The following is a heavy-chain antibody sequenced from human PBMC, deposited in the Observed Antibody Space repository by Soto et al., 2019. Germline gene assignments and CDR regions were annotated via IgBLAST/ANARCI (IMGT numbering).Heavy chain of an antibody. CDR2: IYHSGST. J-gene: IGHJ6*02. CDR1: GGSISSSNW. V-gene: IGHV4-4*02. CDR3: ARDRPGRGYGMDV. D-gene: IGHD3-10*01. Sequence: KASETLSLTCAVSGGSISSSNWWSWVRQPPGKGLEWIGEIYHSGSTNYNPSLKSRVTISVDKSKNQFSLKLSSVTAADTAVYYCARDRPGRGYGMDVWGQGTTVTVSS.